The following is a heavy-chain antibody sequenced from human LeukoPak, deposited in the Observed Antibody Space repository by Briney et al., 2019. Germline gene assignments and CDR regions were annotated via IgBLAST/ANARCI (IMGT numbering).Heavy chain of an antibody. V-gene: IGHV4-34*01. D-gene: IGHD1-26*01. J-gene: IGHJ3*02. CDR1: GGSFSGYY. CDR3: ARERYSGSYFSSDHAFDI. CDR2: INHSGST. Sequence: PSETLSLTCAVYGGSFSGYYWSWIRQPPGKGLGWIGEINHSGSTNYNPSLKSRVTISVDTSKNQFSLKLSSVTAADTAVYYCARERYSGSYFSSDHAFDIWGQGTMVTVSS.